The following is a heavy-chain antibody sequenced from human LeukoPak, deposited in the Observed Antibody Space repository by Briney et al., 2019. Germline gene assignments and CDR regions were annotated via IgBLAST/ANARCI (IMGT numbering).Heavy chain of an antibody. J-gene: IGHJ4*02. Sequence: GGSLRLSCAASGFTFSDYEMNWVRQAPGKGLEWVSYISSSGSTIYYADSVKGRFTISRDNAKNSLYLQMDSLRAEDTALYYCARVDRIATRPTPDFWGQGTLVTVSS. CDR1: GFTFSDYE. CDR2: ISSSGSTI. D-gene: IGHD6-6*01. V-gene: IGHV3-48*03. CDR3: ARVDRIATRPTPDF.